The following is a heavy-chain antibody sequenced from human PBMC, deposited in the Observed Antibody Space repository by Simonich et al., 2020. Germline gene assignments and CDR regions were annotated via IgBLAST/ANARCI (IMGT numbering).Heavy chain of an antibody. J-gene: IGHJ4*02. CDR2: IYYSGST. CDR1: GGSISSYY. V-gene: IGHV4-59*08. CDR3: ARHDRWLQFYFDY. D-gene: IGHD5-12*01. Sequence: QVQLQESGPGLVKPSETLSLTCTVSGGSISSYYWSWIRQPPGKGLGWIGYIYYSGSTNYNPSLKSRVTISVDTSKNQVSRKLSSVTAADTAVYYCARHDRWLQFYFDYWGQGTLVTVSS.